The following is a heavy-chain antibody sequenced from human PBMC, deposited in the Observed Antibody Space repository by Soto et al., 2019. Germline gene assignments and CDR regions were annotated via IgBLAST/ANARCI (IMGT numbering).Heavy chain of an antibody. D-gene: IGHD2-2*01. CDR3: ARSVPAAMDYYYYYGMDV. J-gene: IGHJ6*02. CDR2: IYYSRST. Sequence: SETLSLTCTVSGGSISSSSYYWGWIRQPPGKGLEWIGSIYYSRSTYYNPSLKSRVTISVDTSKNQFSLKLSSVTAADTAVYYCARSVPAAMDYYYYYGMDVWGQGATVTVSS. CDR1: GGSISSSSYY. V-gene: IGHV4-39*01.